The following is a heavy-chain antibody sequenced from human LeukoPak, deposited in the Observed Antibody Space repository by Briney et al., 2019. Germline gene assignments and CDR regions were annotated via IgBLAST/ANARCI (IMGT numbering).Heavy chain of an antibody. J-gene: IGHJ4*02. CDR3: ARESATSAWLFDS. CDR1: GFTFSRYA. V-gene: IGHV3-64*01. Sequence: PGGSLRLSGAASGFTFSRYAMHWVRQAPGKGLECVSAISSNGGSTYYANSVKGRFTISRDNSKNTLYLQMGSLRAEDMAVYYCARESATSAWLFDSWGQGTLVTVSS. CDR2: ISSNGGST. D-gene: IGHD6-19*01.